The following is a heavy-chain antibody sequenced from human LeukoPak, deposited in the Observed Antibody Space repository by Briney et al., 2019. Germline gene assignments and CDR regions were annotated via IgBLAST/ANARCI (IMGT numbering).Heavy chain of an antibody. Sequence: EASVKVSCKASGYTFTDYYMHWVRQAPGQGLEWMGWISPNSGGANYAQKFQGRVTMTTDTSTSTAYMELRSLRSDDTAVYYCAREGYDSSGYYDPDAFDIWGQGTMVTVSS. CDR3: AREGYDSSGYYDPDAFDI. J-gene: IGHJ3*02. CDR1: GYTFTDYY. D-gene: IGHD3-22*01. V-gene: IGHV1-2*02. CDR2: ISPNSGGA.